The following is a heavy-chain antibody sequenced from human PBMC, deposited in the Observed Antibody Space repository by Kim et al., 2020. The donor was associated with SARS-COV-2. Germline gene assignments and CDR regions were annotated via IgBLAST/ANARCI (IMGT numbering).Heavy chain of an antibody. CDR3: AREGPAAAGTWSLDP. D-gene: IGHD6-13*01. J-gene: IGHJ5*02. Sequence: ASVKVSCKASGYTFIGYYMHWVRQAPGQGLEWMGWINPNSGGTNYAQKFQGWVTMTRDTSISTAYMELSRLRSDDTAVYYCAREGPAAAGTWSLDPWGQGTLVTVSS. CDR1: GYTFIGYY. V-gene: IGHV1-2*04. CDR2: INPNSGGT.